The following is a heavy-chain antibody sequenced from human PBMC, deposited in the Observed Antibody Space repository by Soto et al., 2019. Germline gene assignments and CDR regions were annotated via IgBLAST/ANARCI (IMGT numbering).Heavy chain of an antibody. V-gene: IGHV3-30-3*01. D-gene: IGHD3-9*01. Sequence: WLSLRLSCSASGFTFSSHAMDWIRQAPGKGLEWVAFISNNGGNKDYADSVKGRFTISRDNSKDTLYLQMSSLRTEDTAMYYCARDLSGHYAGDCWGRGTLVTVSS. J-gene: IGHJ4*02. CDR2: ISNNGGNK. CDR3: ARDLSGHYAGDC. CDR1: GFTFSSHA.